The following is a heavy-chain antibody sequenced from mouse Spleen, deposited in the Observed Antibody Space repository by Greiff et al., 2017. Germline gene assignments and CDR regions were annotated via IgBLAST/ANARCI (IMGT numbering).Heavy chain of an antibody. CDR3: AREEIYYGNYDYAMDY. D-gene: IGHD2-1*01. J-gene: IGHJ4*01. CDR2: ILPGSGST. V-gene: IGHV1-9*01. CDR1: GYTFSSYW. Sequence: QVQLQQSGAELMKPGASVKISCKATGYTFSSYWIEWVKQRPGHGLEWIGEILPGSGSTNYNEKFKGKATFTADTSSNTAYMQLSSLTSEDSAVYYCAREEIYYGNYDYAMDYWGQGTSVTVSS.